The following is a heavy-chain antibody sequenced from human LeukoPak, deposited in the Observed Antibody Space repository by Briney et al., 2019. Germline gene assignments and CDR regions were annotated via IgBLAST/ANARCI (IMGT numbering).Heavy chain of an antibody. CDR3: VRDPSCSGGGCYYYYGMDV. Sequence: PGGSLRLSCAASGFTFNTYAIHWVRQAPGKGLEWVAVIWYDGSNKYYADSVRGRFTISRDNSKNTLYLQMNSLRADDTAIYYCVRDPSCSGGGCYYYYGMDVWGHGTTVTVSS. CDR1: GFTFNTYA. D-gene: IGHD2-15*01. V-gene: IGHV3-33*01. J-gene: IGHJ6*02. CDR2: IWYDGSNK.